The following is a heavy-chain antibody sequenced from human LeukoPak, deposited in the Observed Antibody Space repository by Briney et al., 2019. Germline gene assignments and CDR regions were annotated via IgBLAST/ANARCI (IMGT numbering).Heavy chain of an antibody. CDR1: AFTFSSYA. CDR2: ISGSGGST. V-gene: IGHV3-23*01. D-gene: IGHD3-10*01. CDR3: ARGLLGGIQVDY. J-gene: IGHJ4*02. Sequence: PGGSLRLSCAASAFTFSSYAMSWVRQAPGKGLEWVSAISGSGGSTYYADSVKGRFTISRDNSKNTVYLQMNSLRGEDAAVYYCARGLLGGIQVDYWGQGTLVTVSS.